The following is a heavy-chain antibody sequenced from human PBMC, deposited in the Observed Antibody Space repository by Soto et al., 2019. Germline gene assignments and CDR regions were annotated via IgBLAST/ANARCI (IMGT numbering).Heavy chain of an antibody. CDR3: ARGVVVTARPQAPLVY. CDR2: INAGNGNT. CDR1: GYTFTSYA. V-gene: IGHV1-3*01. Sequence: ASVKVSCKASGYTFTSYAMHWVRQAPGQRLEWMGWINAGNGNTKYSQKFQGRVTITRDTSASTAYMELSSLRSEDTAVYYCARGVVVTARPQAPLVYWGQGTLITVSS. D-gene: IGHD2-21*02. J-gene: IGHJ4*02.